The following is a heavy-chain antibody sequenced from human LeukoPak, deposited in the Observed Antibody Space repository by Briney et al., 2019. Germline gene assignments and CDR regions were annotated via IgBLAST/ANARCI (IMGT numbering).Heavy chain of an antibody. J-gene: IGHJ3*01. V-gene: IGHV6-1*01. CDR1: GDSVSSYRAA. CDR3: ARDYSGYDWAAFDF. D-gene: IGHD5-12*01. CDR2: TYYRSKWYS. Sequence: SHTLSLTCAISGDSVSSYRAAWNWIRQSPSRGLEWLGRTYYRSKWYSDYAPFVKSRININSDTSKNQFSLQLKSVTPEDTAVYYCARDYSGYDWAAFDFWGQGTILTVSS.